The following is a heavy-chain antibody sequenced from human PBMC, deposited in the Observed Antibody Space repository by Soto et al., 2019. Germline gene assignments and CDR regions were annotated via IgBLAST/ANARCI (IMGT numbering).Heavy chain of an antibody. CDR3: ARGGGSDSFDY. D-gene: IGHD1-26*01. V-gene: IGHV4-30-2*01. CDR2: INHLETT. Sequence: SSETLSLTCTLSAASSTFGAYSCSWSRQTPGKGLEWIGYINHLETTFYNPSFESRLTLSIDRAKNQFSLKLHSMSAADRAVYFCARGGGSDSFDYWGQGILVTVSS. CDR1: AASSTFGAYS. J-gene: IGHJ4*02.